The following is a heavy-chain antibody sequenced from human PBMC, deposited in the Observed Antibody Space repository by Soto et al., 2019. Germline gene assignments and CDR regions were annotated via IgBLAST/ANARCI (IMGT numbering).Heavy chain of an antibody. D-gene: IGHD1-26*01. CDR3: AGVSAKGAYFDY. CDR1: GFTFSDHY. Sequence: EVQLVESGGGLVQPGGSQRLSCAASGFTFSDHYMDWVRQAPGKGLEWVGRIRNKANSYTTDYAASVKGRHPISRDDSKDSLYLQMNSRKTEDTAIYFCAGVSAKGAYFDYWGHGTLATVSS. CDR2: IRNKANSYTT. J-gene: IGHJ4*01. V-gene: IGHV3-72*01.